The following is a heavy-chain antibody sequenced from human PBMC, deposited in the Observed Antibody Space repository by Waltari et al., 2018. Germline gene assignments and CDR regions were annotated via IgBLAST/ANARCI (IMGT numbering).Heavy chain of an antibody. CDR1: GFTFSSYG. V-gene: IGHV3-30*18. Sequence: QVQLVESGGGVVQPGRSLRLSCAASGFTFSSYGMHWVRQAPGKGLEWVAVISYDGSNKYYADSVKGRFTISRDNSKNTLYLQMNSPRVEDTAVYYCAKDEGPPHFDYWGQGTLVTVSS. CDR3: AKDEGPPHFDY. J-gene: IGHJ4*02. CDR2: ISYDGSNK.